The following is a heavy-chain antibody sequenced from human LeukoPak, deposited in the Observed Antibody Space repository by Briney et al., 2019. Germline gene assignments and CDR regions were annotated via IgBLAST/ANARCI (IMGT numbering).Heavy chain of an antibody. V-gene: IGHV3-23*01. CDR1: GFTFSSYA. J-gene: IGHJ4*02. D-gene: IGHD5-12*01. CDR2: ISGSGGST. Sequence: PGGSLRLSCAASGFTFSSYAMSWVRQVPGKGLEWVSAISGSGGSTYYADSVKGRFTISRDTSKNTLYLQMNSLRAEDTAVYYCARVFSSGYDEVWGQGTLVTVSS. CDR3: ARVFSSGYDEV.